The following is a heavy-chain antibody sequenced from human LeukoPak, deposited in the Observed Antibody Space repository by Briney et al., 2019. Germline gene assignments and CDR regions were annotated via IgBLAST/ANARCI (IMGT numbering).Heavy chain of an antibody. CDR1: GFTFSDYA. D-gene: IGHD3-10*01. CDR2: ISYDGSNK. CDR3: AKDYYGS. Sequence: GGSLRLSCAASGFTFSDYAMHWVRQAPGKGLEWVAVISYDGSNKFYADSVKGRFTISRDNSKNTLFLQMNSLRAEDTALYYCAKDYYGSGGQGTLVTVSS. J-gene: IGHJ4*02. V-gene: IGHV3-30*04.